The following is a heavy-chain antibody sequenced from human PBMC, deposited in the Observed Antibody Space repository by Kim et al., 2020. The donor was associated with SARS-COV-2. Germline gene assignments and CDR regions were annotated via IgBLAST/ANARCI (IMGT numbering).Heavy chain of an antibody. J-gene: IGHJ6*02. D-gene: IGHD3-10*01. CDR2: INAGNGNT. CDR1: GYTFTSYA. Sequence: ASVKVSCKASGYTFTSYAMHWVRQAPGQRLEWMGWINAGNGNTKYSQKFQGRVTITRDTSASTAYMELSSLRSEDTAVYYCARFRLWFGEFLSYYYYGMDVWGQGTTVTVSS. CDR3: ARFRLWFGEFLSYYYYGMDV. V-gene: IGHV1-3*01.